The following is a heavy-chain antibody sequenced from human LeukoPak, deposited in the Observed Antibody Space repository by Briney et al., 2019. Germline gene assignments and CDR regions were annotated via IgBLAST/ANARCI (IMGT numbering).Heavy chain of an antibody. CDR1: GFTFSTYA. Sequence: GGSLRLSCAASGFTFSTYAMSWVRQAPGKGLEWVSAMSGSGGSTKYADSVKGRFTISRDDSKNTLYPQMNSLRAEDTAVYYCAKDGYSSSLNHPGATEFDYWGQGTLVTVSS. CDR3: AKDGYSSSLNHPGATEFDY. D-gene: IGHD6-6*01. CDR2: MSGSGGST. J-gene: IGHJ4*02. V-gene: IGHV3-23*01.